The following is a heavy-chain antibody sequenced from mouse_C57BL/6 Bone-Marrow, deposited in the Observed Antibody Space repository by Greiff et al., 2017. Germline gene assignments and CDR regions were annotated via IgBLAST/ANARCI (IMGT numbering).Heavy chain of an antibody. J-gene: IGHJ4*01. CDR1: GYSITSGYY. D-gene: IGHD1-1*01. CDR2: ISYDGSN. Sequence: ESGPGLVKPSQSLSLTCSVTGYSITSGYYWNWIRQFPGNKLEWMGYISYDGSNNYNPSLKNRISITRDTSKNQFFLKLNSVTTEDTATYYCASVDYYGSKGYAMDYWGQGTSVTVSS. V-gene: IGHV3-6*01. CDR3: ASVDYYGSKGYAMDY.